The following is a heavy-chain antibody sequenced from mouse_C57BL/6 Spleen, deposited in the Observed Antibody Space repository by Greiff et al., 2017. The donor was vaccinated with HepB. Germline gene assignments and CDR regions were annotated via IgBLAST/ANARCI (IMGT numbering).Heavy chain of an antibody. D-gene: IGHD1-1*01. CDR2: ISSGSSTI. CDR1: GFTFSDYG. V-gene: IGHV5-17*01. J-gene: IGHJ4*01. Sequence: EVMLVESGGGLVKPGGSLKLSCAASGFTFSDYGMHWVRQAPEKGLEWVAYISSGSSTIYYADTVKGRFTISRDNAKNTLFLQMTSLRSEDTAMYYCAREGSKKVYYAMDYWGQGTSVTVSS. CDR3: AREGSKKVYYAMDY.